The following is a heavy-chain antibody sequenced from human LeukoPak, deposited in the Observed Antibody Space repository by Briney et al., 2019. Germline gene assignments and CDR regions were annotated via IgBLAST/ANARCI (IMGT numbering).Heavy chain of an antibody. Sequence: QAGGSLRLSCTASGFTFSSYAMSWVRQAPGKGLEWVSAISGSGGSTYYADSVKGRFTISRDNSKNTLYLQMNSLRAEDTAVYYCAKDGRGIFYGDLGDLYFDYWGQGTLVTVSS. J-gene: IGHJ4*02. CDR3: AKDGRGIFYGDLGDLYFDY. CDR1: GFTFSSYA. D-gene: IGHD4-17*01. V-gene: IGHV3-23*01. CDR2: ISGSGGST.